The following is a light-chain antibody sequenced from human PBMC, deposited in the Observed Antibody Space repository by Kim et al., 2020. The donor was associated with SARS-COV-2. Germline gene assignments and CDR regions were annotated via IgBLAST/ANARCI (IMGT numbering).Light chain of an antibody. CDR2: DAT. CDR3: QQSNDWPPLT. J-gene: IGKJ1*01. CDR1: QTINNR. V-gene: IGKV3-15*01. Sequence: PGERATLSCRASQTINNRLVWYQHKPGHAPRLLIYDATTRATGGPASCIGSGSDTDFTITIISLLSEDVAVDYCQQSNDWPPLTFGQGTKVDIK.